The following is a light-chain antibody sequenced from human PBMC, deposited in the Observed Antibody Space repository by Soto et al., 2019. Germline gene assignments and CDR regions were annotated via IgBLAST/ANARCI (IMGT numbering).Light chain of an antibody. J-gene: IGKJ2*01. CDR3: HRYGSSPT. CDR1: QSVSGDY. V-gene: IGKV3-20*01. CDR2: GAS. Sequence: EVVLTQSPDILSLSPGERASLSCRASQSVSGDYVAWYRQKPGQAPGLLIHGASNRATGIPDRVSGSGSGTDFTLTISRLEPEDFAVYFCHRYGSSPTFGQGTRLEIK.